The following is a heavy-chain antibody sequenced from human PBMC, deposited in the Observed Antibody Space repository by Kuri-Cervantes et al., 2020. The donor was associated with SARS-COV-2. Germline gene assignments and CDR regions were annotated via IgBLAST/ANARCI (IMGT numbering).Heavy chain of an antibody. V-gene: IGHV1-2*02. CDR3: ARGRGIQWDAFDI. CDR2: INPNSGGT. Sequence: ASVQDSCKASGYTFTGYYMHWVRQAPGQGLEWMGWINPNSGGTNYAQKFQGRVTMTRDTSISTAYMELSRLRSDDTAVYYCARGRGIQWDAFDIWGQGTVVTVSS. D-gene: IGHD5-12*01. CDR1: GYTFTGYY. J-gene: IGHJ3*02.